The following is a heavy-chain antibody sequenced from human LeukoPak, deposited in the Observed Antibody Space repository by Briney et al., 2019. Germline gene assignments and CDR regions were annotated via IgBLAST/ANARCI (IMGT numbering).Heavy chain of an antibody. V-gene: IGHV4-59*12. Sequence: SETLSLTCTVFGGSIRSYYWTWIRQPPGKGLEWIGHMYYTGTTSYNPSLKSRVTISIDTSNNLFSLRLTSVTAADTAVYYCARDTYYYDSSGYWADYWGQGTLVTVSS. CDR2: MYYTGTT. D-gene: IGHD3-22*01. J-gene: IGHJ4*02. CDR3: ARDTYYYDSSGYWADY. CDR1: GGSIRSYY.